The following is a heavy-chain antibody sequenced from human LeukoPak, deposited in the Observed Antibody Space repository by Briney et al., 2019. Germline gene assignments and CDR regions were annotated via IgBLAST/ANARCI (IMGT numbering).Heavy chain of an antibody. D-gene: IGHD1-14*01. CDR2: LYSDGNT. CDR1: GFTVITND. Sequence: GGSLRLSCAASGFTVITNDMTWVRHAPGKGLEWVSVLYSDGNTKYADSVQGRFTISRDNSKNTLYLEMNSLSPDDTAVYYCARGVEPLAANTLAYWGQGTLVAVRS. J-gene: IGHJ4*02. V-gene: IGHV3-53*01. CDR3: ARGVEPLAANTLAY.